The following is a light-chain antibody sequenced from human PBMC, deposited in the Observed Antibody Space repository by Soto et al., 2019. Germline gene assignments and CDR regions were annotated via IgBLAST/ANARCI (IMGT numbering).Light chain of an antibody. CDR2: GES. Sequence: IVMTQSPATLSVSPGETATLSCRASQSVSSNVAWYQQRPGQAPRLLIYGESIRATDAPPRFSASWSGTEFTLTLGSLQSEDFAIYYCQQFNTWPWTFGQGTKVEIK. CDR1: QSVSSN. V-gene: IGKV3-15*01. J-gene: IGKJ1*01. CDR3: QQFNTWPWT.